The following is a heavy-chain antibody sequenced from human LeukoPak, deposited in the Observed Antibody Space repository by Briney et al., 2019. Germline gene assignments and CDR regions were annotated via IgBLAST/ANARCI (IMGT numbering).Heavy chain of an antibody. D-gene: IGHD3-3*01. CDR1: GFTFSDYY. Sequence: GGSLRLSCAASGFTFSDYYMSWIRQAPGKGLEWVSYISSSGSTIYYADSVKGRFTISRDNAKNSLYLQMNSLRAEDTAVYYCAKDGLYYDFWSGYPYYFDYWGQGTLVTVSS. J-gene: IGHJ4*02. CDR3: AKDGLYYDFWSGYPYYFDY. V-gene: IGHV3-11*01. CDR2: ISSSGSTI.